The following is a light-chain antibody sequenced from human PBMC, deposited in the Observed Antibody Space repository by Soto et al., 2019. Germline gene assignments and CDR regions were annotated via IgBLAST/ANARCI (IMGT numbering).Light chain of an antibody. J-gene: IGKJ1*01. CDR2: TAS. CDR3: QQYGSSQWT. Sequence: EIGLTQSPGTLSLSPGERATLSCRASRSVSSSYLAWYQQKPGQAPRLLIYTASNRATGIPDRFSGSGSGTDFTLTISRLEPEDFAVYYCQQYGSSQWTFGQGTKVDIK. V-gene: IGKV3-20*01. CDR1: RSVSSSY.